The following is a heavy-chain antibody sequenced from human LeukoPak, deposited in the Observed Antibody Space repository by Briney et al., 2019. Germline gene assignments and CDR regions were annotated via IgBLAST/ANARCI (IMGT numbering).Heavy chain of an antibody. CDR1: GFVFSNNW. D-gene: IGHD6-13*01. Sequence: GGSLRLSCAASGFVFSNNWMYWVRQAPGRGLVWVSRINSDGSSIAYADFVRGRFTISRDNAKNTLFLQMNSLTVEDTAMYYCGKDLSWGSTDYWGQGTLVTVSS. CDR3: GKDLSWGSTDY. J-gene: IGHJ4*02. CDR2: INSDGSSI. V-gene: IGHV3-74*01.